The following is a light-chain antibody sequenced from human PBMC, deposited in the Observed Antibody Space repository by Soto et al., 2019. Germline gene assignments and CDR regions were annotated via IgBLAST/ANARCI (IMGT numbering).Light chain of an antibody. Sequence: IQLTQSPSSLSASVGDRVTITCRASQGIRNYLAWYQQKPGKAPQLLIYLASTLQGGVPSRFSGSGSGTDFSLTISSLQPEDVATYYCQYLNSFPLTFGGGTKAEIK. J-gene: IGKJ4*01. CDR2: LAS. CDR3: QYLNSFPLT. CDR1: QGIRNY. V-gene: IGKV1-9*01.